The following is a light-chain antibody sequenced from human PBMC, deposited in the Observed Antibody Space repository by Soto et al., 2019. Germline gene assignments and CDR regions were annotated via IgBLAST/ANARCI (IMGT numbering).Light chain of an antibody. Sequence: EIGVTQSPATLSVSPGERATLSCRASQSVSRNLAWYQQKPGQAPRLLIYDASNRATGIPARFSGSGSVTDFTLTISSLEPEDFAVYYCQQRSNWATFGPGTKVDIK. V-gene: IGKV3-11*01. J-gene: IGKJ3*01. CDR1: QSVSRN. CDR3: QQRSNWAT. CDR2: DAS.